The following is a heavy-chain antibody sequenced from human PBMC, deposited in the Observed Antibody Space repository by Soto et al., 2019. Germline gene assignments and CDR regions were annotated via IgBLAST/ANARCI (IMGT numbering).Heavy chain of an antibody. V-gene: IGHV4-38-2*02. Sequence: SETLSLTCGVSGYSISSGYYWGCIRQPPGKGLEWIGSMYHSGSTYYNPSLKSRVTISVDTSKNQFSLKLSSVTAADTAVYYCARDAITAVRGVNSWFDPWGQGTLVTVSS. CDR3: ARDAITAVRGVNSWFDP. CDR2: MYHSGST. J-gene: IGHJ5*02. CDR1: GYSISSGYY. D-gene: IGHD3-10*01.